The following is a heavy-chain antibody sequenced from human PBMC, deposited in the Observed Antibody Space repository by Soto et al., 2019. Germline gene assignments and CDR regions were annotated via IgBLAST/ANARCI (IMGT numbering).Heavy chain of an antibody. V-gene: IGHV3-23*01. CDR3: AKDNYYDSSGYYYYFDY. Sequence: GGSLRLSCAASGFTFSSYAMSWVRQAPGKGLEWVSAISGSGGSTYYADSVKGRFTISRDNSKNTLYLQMNSLRAEDTAVYYCAKDNYYDSSGYYYYFDYWGQGTLVTVSS. CDR1: GFTFSSYA. D-gene: IGHD3-22*01. CDR2: ISGSGGST. J-gene: IGHJ4*02.